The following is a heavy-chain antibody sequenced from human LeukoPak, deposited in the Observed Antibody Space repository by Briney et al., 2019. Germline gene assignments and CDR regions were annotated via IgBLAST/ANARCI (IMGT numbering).Heavy chain of an antibody. CDR1: GGSFSGYY. D-gene: IGHD4-17*01. CDR3: ARDDYGDYFDY. Sequence: SETLSLTCAVYGGSFSGYYWSWIRQPPGKGLEWIGEINHSGSTNYNPSLKSRVTISVDTSKNQFSLKLSSVTAADTAVYYCARDDYGDYFDYWGQGTLVTVSS. CDR2: INHSGST. V-gene: IGHV4-34*01. J-gene: IGHJ4*02.